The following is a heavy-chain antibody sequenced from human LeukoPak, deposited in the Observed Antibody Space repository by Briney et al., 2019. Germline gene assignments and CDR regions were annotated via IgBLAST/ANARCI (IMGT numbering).Heavy chain of an antibody. CDR2: ISSSGSTI. V-gene: IGHV3-48*03. Sequence: GGSLRLSCAASGFTFSSYEMNWVRQDPGKGLEWGSYISSSGSTIYYADSVKGRFTISRDNAKNSLYLRMNSLRAEDTAVYYCARGYSSSLYYYYGMDVWGKGTTVTVSS. CDR1: GFTFSSYE. D-gene: IGHD6-13*01. CDR3: ARGYSSSLYYYYGMDV. J-gene: IGHJ6*04.